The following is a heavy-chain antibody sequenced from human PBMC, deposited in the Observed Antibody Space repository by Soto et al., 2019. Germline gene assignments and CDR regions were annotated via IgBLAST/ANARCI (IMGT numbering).Heavy chain of an antibody. D-gene: IGHD6-19*01. CDR2: IYHSGST. CDR1: GGSISSGGYS. Sequence: QLQLQESGSGLVKPSQTLSLTCAVSGGSISSGGYSWSWIRQPPGKGLEWIGYIYHSGSTYYNPCLKSRVTTSVDRSTNQFSLTLSSVPGAATAVQYCARAGSLVAVAVDYWGQGTLLTAAS. J-gene: IGHJ4*02. CDR3: ARAGSLVAVAVDY. V-gene: IGHV4-30-2*01.